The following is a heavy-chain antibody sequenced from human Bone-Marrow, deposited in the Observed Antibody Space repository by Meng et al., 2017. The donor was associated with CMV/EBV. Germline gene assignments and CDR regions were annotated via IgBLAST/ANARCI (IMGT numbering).Heavy chain of an antibody. D-gene: IGHD4/OR15-4a*01. CDR2: ISAGGTTT. V-gene: IGHV3-23*01. CDR1: GFSFSSYV. CDR3: AKELDSGGYSFDC. Sequence: ASGFSFSSYVMTWVRQVPGKGLECVSGISAGGTTTYYADSVKGRFTISRDNSKNTLFLQMNSLRADDTAMYYCAKELDSGGYSFDCWGQGTLVTVSS. J-gene: IGHJ4*02.